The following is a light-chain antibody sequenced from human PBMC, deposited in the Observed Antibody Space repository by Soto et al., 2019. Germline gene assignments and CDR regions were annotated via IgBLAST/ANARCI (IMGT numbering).Light chain of an antibody. CDR2: EGS. CDR3: CSYASASTVFV. CDR1: SSDVGSYNL. V-gene: IGLV2-23*01. Sequence: QSALTQPASVSGSPGQSITISCTGTSSDVGSYNLVSWYQQHPGEVPKLMLYEGSKRPSGISNRFSGAKSGNTASLTISGLQAEDEADYYCCSYASASTVFVFGTGTKLTVL. J-gene: IGLJ1*01.